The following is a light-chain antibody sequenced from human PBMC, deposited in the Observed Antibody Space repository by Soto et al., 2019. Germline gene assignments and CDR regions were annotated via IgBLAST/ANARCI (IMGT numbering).Light chain of an antibody. Sequence: QSALTQPASVSGSPGQSITISCTGTSSDVGGYNYVSWYQQHPGKAPKLMIYEVSNRPSGVSNRFSGSKSGKTASLPISGLQAEDEADYYCSSYTSSSTLVFGGGTKVSVL. V-gene: IGLV2-14*01. CDR2: EVS. CDR3: SSYTSSSTLV. CDR1: SSDVGGYNY. J-gene: IGLJ2*01.